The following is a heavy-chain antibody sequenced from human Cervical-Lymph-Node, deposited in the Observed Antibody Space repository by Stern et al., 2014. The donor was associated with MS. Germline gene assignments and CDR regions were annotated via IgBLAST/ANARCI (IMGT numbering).Heavy chain of an antibody. Sequence: VQLEESGAEVMKPGSSVKVSCKASGGTFSSLAINWVRQAPGQGLEWVGGIIPIFDTPNYARQVKGRVTITADESTNTAHLELSSLRSDDTAVYYCATPAAVTVGSMDVWGQGTTVIVSS. CDR2: IIPIFDTP. CDR3: ATPAAVTVGSMDV. V-gene: IGHV1-69*01. J-gene: IGHJ6*02. D-gene: IGHD2-21*02. CDR1: GGTFSSLA.